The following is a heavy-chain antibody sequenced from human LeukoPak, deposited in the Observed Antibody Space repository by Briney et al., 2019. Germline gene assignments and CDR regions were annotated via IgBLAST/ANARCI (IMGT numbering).Heavy chain of an antibody. CDR2: ISSSGSTI. CDR3: AELGITMIGGV. Sequence: GGSLRLSCAASGFTFSNAWMNWVRQAPGKGLEWFSYISSSGSTIYYADSVKGRFTISRDNAKNSLYLQMNSLRAEDTAVYYCAELGITMIGGVWGKGTTVTISS. D-gene: IGHD3-10*02. V-gene: IGHV3-48*04. CDR1: GFTFSNAW. J-gene: IGHJ6*04.